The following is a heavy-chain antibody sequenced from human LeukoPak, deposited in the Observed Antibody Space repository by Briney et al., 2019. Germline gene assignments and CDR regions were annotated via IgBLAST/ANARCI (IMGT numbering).Heavy chain of an antibody. CDR3: ATTVVAPRRDFEY. Sequence: SETLSLTCTVSDYSISSSYYWGWIRQPPGKGLEWFGIIYHSGSAYYNPSLKSRVTISVDTSKNQFSLKLSSVTAADTAVYYCATTVVAPRRDFEYWGQGTLVTVSS. CDR2: IYHSGSA. V-gene: IGHV4-38-2*02. CDR1: DYSISSSYY. J-gene: IGHJ4*02. D-gene: IGHD2-15*01.